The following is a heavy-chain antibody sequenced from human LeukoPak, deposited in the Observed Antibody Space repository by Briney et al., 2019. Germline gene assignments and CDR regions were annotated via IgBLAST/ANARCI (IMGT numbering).Heavy chain of an antibody. CDR2: ISWNGDTI. CDR1: GFDFHDYM. D-gene: IGHD3-10*01. J-gene: IGHJ5*02. Sequence: PGGSLRFSCAASGFDFHDYMMHWVRQPPGKGLEWVSEISWNGDTIGYADSVKGRFIISRDNARRSLYLQMNSLRPEDTAFYYCSSTFGSGSYLHSWGQGTLVTVSS. CDR3: SSTFGSGSYLHS. V-gene: IGHV3-9*01.